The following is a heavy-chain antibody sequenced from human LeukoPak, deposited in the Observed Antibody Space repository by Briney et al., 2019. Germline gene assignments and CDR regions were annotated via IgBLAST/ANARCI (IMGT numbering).Heavy chain of an antibody. CDR3: ASDTYYDILTGYYGMDV. Sequence: GGSLRLSCAASGFMFSSYAMHWVRQAPGKGLEWVAVISYDGSNKYYADSVKGRFTISRDNSKNTLYLQMNSLRAEDTAVYYCASDTYYDILTGYYGMDVWGQGTTVTVSS. V-gene: IGHV3-30*14. CDR1: GFMFSSYA. D-gene: IGHD3-9*01. CDR2: ISYDGSNK. J-gene: IGHJ6*02.